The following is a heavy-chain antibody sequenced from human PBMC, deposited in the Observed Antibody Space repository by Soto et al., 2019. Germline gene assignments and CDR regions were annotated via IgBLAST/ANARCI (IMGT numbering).Heavy chain of an antibody. D-gene: IGHD2-21*02. J-gene: IGHJ2*01. V-gene: IGHV4-59*01. CDR3: VRDRTAKFAPYWHFDL. Sequence: SETPSLTRTFPGDSISGYYWSRIRESPRQGLEGMGDMHYTGDPHHNPCLKSRVTMSIDTSRNQSSLRLTSVTAADRAVYYCVRDRTAKFAPYWHFDLWGRGTLVTVSS. CDR1: GDSISGYY. CDR2: MHYTGDP.